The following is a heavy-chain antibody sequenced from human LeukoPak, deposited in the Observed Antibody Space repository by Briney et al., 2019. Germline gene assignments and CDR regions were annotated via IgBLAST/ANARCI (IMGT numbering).Heavy chain of an antibody. CDR2: ISLDGSYK. D-gene: IGHD3-22*01. CDR3: AKEIYTMTIDY. CDR1: GFTFSSYG. V-gene: IGHV3-30*18. J-gene: IGHJ4*02. Sequence: GGSLRLSCAASGFTFSSYGMHWVRQAPGKGLEWVALISLDGSYKFYADSVKGRFTISRDNSKNTLYLQMNSLRAEDTAVYYCAKEIYTMTIDYWGQGTLVTVSS.